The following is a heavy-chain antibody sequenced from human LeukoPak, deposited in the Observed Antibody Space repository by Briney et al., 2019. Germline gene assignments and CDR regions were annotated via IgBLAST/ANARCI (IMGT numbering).Heavy chain of an antibody. V-gene: IGHV3-53*01. CDR2: IYSGGST. D-gene: IGHD5-12*01. J-gene: IGHJ3*02. CDR3: ARVIGATNAFDAFDS. CDR1: GFTVSSSY. Sequence: GGSLRLSCAAYGFTVSSSYMSWVSQAPGKGLEWVSIIYSGGSTYYDDSVKGRFIISRDNSKNTLYLQMNSLRAEDTAVYYCARVIGATNAFDAFDSWGQGTMVTVSS.